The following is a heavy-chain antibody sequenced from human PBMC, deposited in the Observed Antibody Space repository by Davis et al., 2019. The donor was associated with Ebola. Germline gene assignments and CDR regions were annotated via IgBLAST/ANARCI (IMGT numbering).Heavy chain of an antibody. CDR3: ARDRGIAVAGTRYYGMDV. V-gene: IGHV3-33*01. CDR2: IWYDGSNK. J-gene: IGHJ6*02. Sequence: PGGSLRLSCAASGFTFSSYGMHWVRQAPGKGLEWVAVIWYDGSNKYYADSVKGRFTISRDNSKNTLYLQMNSLRAEDTAVYYCARDRGIAVAGTRYYGMDVWGQGTMVTVSS. CDR1: GFTFSSYG. D-gene: IGHD6-19*01.